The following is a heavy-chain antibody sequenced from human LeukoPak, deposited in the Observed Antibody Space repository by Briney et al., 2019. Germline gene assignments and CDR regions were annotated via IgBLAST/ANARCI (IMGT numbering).Heavy chain of an antibody. CDR3: ARPLDGRITMIPGAFDI. V-gene: IGHV1-69*13. Sequence: ASVKVSCKASGGTFSSYAISWVRQAPGQGLEWMGGIIPIFGTANYAQKFQGRVTITADESTSTAYMELSSLRSEDTVVYYCARPLDGRITMIPGAFDIWGQGTMVTVSS. D-gene: IGHD3-22*01. J-gene: IGHJ3*02. CDR1: GGTFSSYA. CDR2: IIPIFGTA.